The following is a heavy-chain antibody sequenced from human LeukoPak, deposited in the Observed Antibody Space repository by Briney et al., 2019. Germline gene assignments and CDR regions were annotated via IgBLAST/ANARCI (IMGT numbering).Heavy chain of an antibody. Sequence: GGSLRLSCAASGFTFRSYAMSWFRQAPGKGLGWVLAISGSGTSTYYADSVKGRFTISRDNSKNTLYLQMNSLRAEDTAVYYCEGTYYYDSSDDYWGQGTLVTVSS. V-gene: IGHV3-23*01. D-gene: IGHD3-22*01. CDR1: GFTFRSYA. J-gene: IGHJ4*02. CDR2: ISGSGTST. CDR3: EGTYYYDSSDDY.